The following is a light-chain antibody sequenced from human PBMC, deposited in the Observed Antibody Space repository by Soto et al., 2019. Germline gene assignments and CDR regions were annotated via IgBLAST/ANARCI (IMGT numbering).Light chain of an antibody. J-gene: IGKJ2*01. CDR3: HQYEEWLTA. Sequence: EIVMTQSPVTLSVFPGERATLSCRASQSIGSNLAWYQQKPGQAPRLLVYGAFNRATGIPDRFSGSGSGTEFTLTISSLQSEDSAVYYCHQYEEWLTAFGQGTKLEIK. CDR2: GAF. V-gene: IGKV3-15*01. CDR1: QSIGSN.